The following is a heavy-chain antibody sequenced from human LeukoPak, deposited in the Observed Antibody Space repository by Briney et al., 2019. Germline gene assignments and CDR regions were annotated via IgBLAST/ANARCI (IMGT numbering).Heavy chain of an antibody. D-gene: IGHD3-10*01. Sequence: ASVKVSCKASGYTFTSYYMHWVRQAPGQGLEWMGWISAYNGNTNYAQKLQGRVTMTTDTSTSTAYMELRSLRSDDTAVYYCARDLVRWGGWLDAWGQGTLVTVSS. CDR1: GYTFTSYY. J-gene: IGHJ5*02. V-gene: IGHV1-18*04. CDR3: ARDLVRWGGWLDA. CDR2: ISAYNGNT.